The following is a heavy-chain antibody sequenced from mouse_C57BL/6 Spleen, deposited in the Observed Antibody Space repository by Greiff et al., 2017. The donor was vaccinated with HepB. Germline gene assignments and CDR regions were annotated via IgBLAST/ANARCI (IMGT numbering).Heavy chain of an antibody. J-gene: IGHJ4*01. D-gene: IGHD2-1*01. CDR3: ARDDLLPYYYAMDY. V-gene: IGHV5-4*01. Sequence: EVKLMESGGGLVKPGGSLKLSCAASGFTFRSYAMSWVRQTPEKRLEWVATISDGGSYTYYPDNVKGRFTISRDNAKNNLYLQMSHLKSEDTAMYYCARDDLLPYYYAMDYWGQGTSVTVSS. CDR2: ISDGGSYT. CDR1: GFTFRSYA.